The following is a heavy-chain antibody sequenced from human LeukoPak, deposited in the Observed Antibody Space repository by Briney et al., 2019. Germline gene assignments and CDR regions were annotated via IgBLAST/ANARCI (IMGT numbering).Heavy chain of an antibody. CDR1: GFSLSTSGVG. V-gene: IGHV2-5*02. D-gene: IGHD3-22*01. CDR3: ALRYYYDSSGYYFPDY. J-gene: IGHJ4*02. Sequence: SSPTLVKPTQTLTLTCTFSGFSLSTSGVGVGWIRQPPGKALEWLALIYWDDDKRYSPSLKSRLTITKDTSKNQVVLTMTNMDPVDTATYYCALRYYYDSSGYYFPDYWGQGTLVTVSS. CDR2: IYWDDDK.